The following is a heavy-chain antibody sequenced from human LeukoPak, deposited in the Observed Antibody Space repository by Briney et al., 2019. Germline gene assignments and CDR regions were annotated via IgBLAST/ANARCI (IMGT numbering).Heavy chain of an antibody. Sequence: GGSLRLSCADSGFTFSSYWMHWVRQAPGKGLMWVSRINTDGSSSNYAGSVKGRFTISRDNSKNTLYLQMNSLRGEDTAVYYCARGGSYLSAFDIWGQGTMVTVSS. D-gene: IGHD1-26*01. V-gene: IGHV3-74*01. CDR3: ARGGSYLSAFDI. CDR2: INTDGSSS. CDR1: GFTFSSYW. J-gene: IGHJ3*02.